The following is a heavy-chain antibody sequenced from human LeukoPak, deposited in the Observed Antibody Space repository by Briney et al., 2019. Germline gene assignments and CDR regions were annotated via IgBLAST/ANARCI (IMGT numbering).Heavy chain of an antibody. V-gene: IGHV4-30-2*01. Sequence: PSETLSLTCAVSGGSISSGGYSWSWIRQPPGKGLEWVGYIYHSGSTYYNPSLKSRVAISVDRSKNQFSLKLSSVTAADTAVYYCARVGAGAYSPEYYFDYWGQGTLVTVSS. CDR3: ARVGAGAYSPEYYFDY. J-gene: IGHJ4*02. D-gene: IGHD1-26*01. CDR2: IYHSGST. CDR1: GGSISSGGYS.